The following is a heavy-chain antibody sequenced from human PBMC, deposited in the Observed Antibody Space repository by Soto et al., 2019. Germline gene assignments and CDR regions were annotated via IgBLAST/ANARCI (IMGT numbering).Heavy chain of an antibody. Sequence: SETLSLTCAVSGGSISSGGYSWSWIRQPPGKGLEWIGYIYHSGSTYYNPSLQGQVTISVDKSISTAYLQWSSLKATDTAMYYCARHAYDFWSGHPNPWYYYGMDVWGQGTTVTVSS. V-gene: IGHV4-30-2*01. CDR3: ARHAYDFWSGHPNPWYYYGMDV. J-gene: IGHJ6*02. D-gene: IGHD3-3*01. CDR1: GGSISSGGYS. CDR2: IYHSGST.